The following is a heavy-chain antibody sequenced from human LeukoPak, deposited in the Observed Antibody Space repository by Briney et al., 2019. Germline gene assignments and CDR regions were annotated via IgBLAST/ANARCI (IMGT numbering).Heavy chain of an antibody. CDR3: GRDSLGSGGTYY. J-gene: IGHJ4*02. Sequence: SETLSLTCTISGGSISHFLWSWIRQPPGKGLEWIGYIYYSGSTKYNPSLKSRVAISIDTSKNQFSLKLSSVTAADRAVYYCGRDSLGSGGTYYWGQGTLVTVSS. CDR2: IYYSGST. V-gene: IGHV4-59*01. CDR1: GGSISHFL. D-gene: IGHD6-19*01.